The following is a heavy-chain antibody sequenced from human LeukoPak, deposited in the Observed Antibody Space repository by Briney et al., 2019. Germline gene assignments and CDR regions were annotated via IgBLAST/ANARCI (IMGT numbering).Heavy chain of an antibody. CDR1: GGSISSYY. J-gene: IGHJ4*02. Sequence: PSETLSLTCTVSGGSISSYYWGWIRQPPGKGLEWIGYIYYSGSTNYNPSLKSRVTISVDTSKNQFSLKLSSVTAADTAVYYCARAVGTIFGVDSRQQAFDYWGQGTLVTVSS. V-gene: IGHV4-59*01. CDR3: ARAVGTIFGVDSRQQAFDY. CDR2: IYYSGST. D-gene: IGHD3-3*01.